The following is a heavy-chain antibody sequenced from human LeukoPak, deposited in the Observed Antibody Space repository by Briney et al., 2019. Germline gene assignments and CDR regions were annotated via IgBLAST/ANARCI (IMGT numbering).Heavy chain of an antibody. Sequence: GGSLRLSCAASGFTFSDYWMSWVRQAPGKGLEWVANLKQDGSEKYYVDSVKGRFTISRDNAKNSLYLQMSTLRAEDTAVYYCARANDYKLDYWGRGTLVTVSS. V-gene: IGHV3-7*04. CDR2: LKQDGSEK. CDR3: ARANDYKLDY. D-gene: IGHD3-10*01. J-gene: IGHJ4*02. CDR1: GFTFSDYW.